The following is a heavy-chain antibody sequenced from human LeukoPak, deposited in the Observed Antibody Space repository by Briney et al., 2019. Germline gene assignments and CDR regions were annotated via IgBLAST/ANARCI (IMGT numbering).Heavy chain of an antibody. Sequence: ASVKVSCKASGYTFTGYYMHWVRQAPGQGLEWMGWISAYNGNTNYAQKLQGRVTMTTDTSTSTAYMELRSLRSDDTTVYYCARVGDIVVVPAALGADYWGQGTLVTVSS. V-gene: IGHV1-18*04. CDR1: GYTFTGYY. CDR3: ARVGDIVVVPAALGADY. CDR2: ISAYNGNT. D-gene: IGHD2-2*01. J-gene: IGHJ4*02.